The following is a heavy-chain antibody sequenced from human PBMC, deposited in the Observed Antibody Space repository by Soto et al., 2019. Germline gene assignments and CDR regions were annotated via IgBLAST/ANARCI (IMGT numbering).Heavy chain of an antibody. CDR2: ISGKNGNT. CDR3: ARVSSSIVVVPDYGMDV. V-gene: IGHV1-18*04. D-gene: IGHD2-2*01. Sequence: QFQLVQSGVEVKKPGASVKVSCKASGYTFISHGISWVRQAPGQGLEWMGWISGKNGNTNYAQKLKGRVTLTKETSTSTAYRELRCLRSDATAVYYCARVSSSIVVVPDYGMDVWGQGTTVTVSS. J-gene: IGHJ6*02. CDR1: GYTFISHG.